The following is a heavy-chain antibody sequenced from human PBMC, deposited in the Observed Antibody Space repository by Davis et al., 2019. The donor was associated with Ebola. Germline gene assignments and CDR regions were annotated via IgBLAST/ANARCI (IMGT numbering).Heavy chain of an antibody. V-gene: IGHV4-39*07. CDR2: IYYSGST. D-gene: IGHD2-2*01. CDR1: GGSISSSSYY. CDR3: ARASKVVPALPDY. Sequence: MPSETLSLTCTVSGGSISSSSYYWGWIRQPPGKGLEWIGSIYYSGSTYYNPSLKSRVTISVDTSKNQFSLKLSSVTAADTAVYYCARASKVVPALPDYWGQGTLVTVSS. J-gene: IGHJ4*02.